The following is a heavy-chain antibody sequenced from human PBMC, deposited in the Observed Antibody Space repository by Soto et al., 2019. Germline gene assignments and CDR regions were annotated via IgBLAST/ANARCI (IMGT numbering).Heavy chain of an antibody. CDR3: ARGARLGVTTYSYGMDV. CDR2: IWYDGSNK. Sequence: GGSLRLSCAASGFTVSSNYMSWARQAPGKGLEWVAVIWYDGSNKYYADSVKGRFTISRDNSKNTLYLQMNSLRAEDTAVYYCARGARLGVTTYSYGMDVWGQGTTVTVSS. J-gene: IGHJ6*02. D-gene: IGHD4-17*01. CDR1: GFTVSSNY. V-gene: IGHV3-33*08.